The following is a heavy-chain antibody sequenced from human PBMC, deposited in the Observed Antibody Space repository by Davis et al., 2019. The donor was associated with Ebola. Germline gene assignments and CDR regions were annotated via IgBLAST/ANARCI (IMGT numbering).Heavy chain of an antibody. D-gene: IGHD1-26*01. Sequence: SVKVSCKASGFTFTSSAVQWARQARGQRLEWIGWIVVGSGNTNYAQKLQERVTITRDMSTSTAYMELSSLRSEDTAVYYCAAGGEWELLYSRNNWFDPWGQGTLVTVSS. V-gene: IGHV1-58*01. CDR2: IVVGSGNT. J-gene: IGHJ5*02. CDR3: AAGGEWELLYSRNNWFDP. CDR1: GFTFTSSA.